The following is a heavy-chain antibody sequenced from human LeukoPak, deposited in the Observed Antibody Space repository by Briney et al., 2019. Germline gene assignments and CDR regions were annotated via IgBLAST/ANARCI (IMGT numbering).Heavy chain of an antibody. CDR2: INPSGGST. Sequence: GASVEVSCKATGYTFTSYYMHWVRQAPGQGLEWMGIINPSGGSTSYAQKFQGRVTMTRDTSTSTVYMELSSLRSEDTAVYYCARDKGDSYGSKGGMDYWGQGTLVTVSS. CDR1: GYTFTSYY. CDR3: ARDKGDSYGSKGGMDY. J-gene: IGHJ4*02. V-gene: IGHV1-46*01. D-gene: IGHD5-18*01.